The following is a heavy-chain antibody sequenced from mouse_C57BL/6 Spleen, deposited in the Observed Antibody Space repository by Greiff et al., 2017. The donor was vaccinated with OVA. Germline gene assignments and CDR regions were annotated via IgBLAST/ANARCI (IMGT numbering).Heavy chain of an antibody. V-gene: IGHV6-3*01. Sequence: EVMLVESGGGLVQPGGSMKLSCVASGFTFSNYWMNWVRQSPEQGLEWVAQIRLKSDNYATHYAESVKGRFTISRDDSKSSVYLQMNNLRAEDTGIYYCTDDYPVAYWGQGTLVTVSA. J-gene: IGHJ3*01. CDR3: TDDYPVAY. CDR2: IRLKSDNYAT. D-gene: IGHD2-4*01. CDR1: GFTFSNYW.